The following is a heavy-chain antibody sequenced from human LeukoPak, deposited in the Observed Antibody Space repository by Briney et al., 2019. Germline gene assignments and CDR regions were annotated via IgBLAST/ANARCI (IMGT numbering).Heavy chain of an antibody. Sequence: GASVKVSCKASGYTFTSYGISWVRQAPGQGLEWMGWISAYNGNTNYAQKLQGRVTMTTDTSTSTAYMELRSLRSDDTAVYYCATQRRFAYDSSGYSLYYGMDVWGQGTTVTVSS. CDR1: GYTFTSYG. V-gene: IGHV1-18*01. CDR3: ATQRRFAYDSSGYSLYYGMDV. CDR2: ISAYNGNT. J-gene: IGHJ6*02. D-gene: IGHD3-22*01.